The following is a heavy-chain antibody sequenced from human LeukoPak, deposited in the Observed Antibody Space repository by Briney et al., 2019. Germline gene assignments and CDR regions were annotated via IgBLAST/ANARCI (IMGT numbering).Heavy chain of an antibody. CDR1: GFTFTTYW. V-gene: IGHV3-7*03. CDR3: ATRGAYSPPY. J-gene: IGHJ4*02. D-gene: IGHD5-18*01. Sequence: GESLRLSCAASGFTFTTYWMSWVRQAPGKGLEWVANINQDGTEKFYVDSVKGRFTISRDNAKNSLYLQMNSLRAEDTAVYYCATRGAYSPPYWGQGTLVSVSS. CDR2: INQDGTEK.